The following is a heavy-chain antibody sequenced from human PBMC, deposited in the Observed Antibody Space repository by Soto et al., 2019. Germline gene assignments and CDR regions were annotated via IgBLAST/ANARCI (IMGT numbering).Heavy chain of an antibody. D-gene: IGHD2-2*01. CDR1: GGTFSSYT. CDR2: IIPILGIA. V-gene: IGHV1-69*02. CDR3: ARFIVVVPAAMRSISYYYYGMDV. J-gene: IGHJ6*02. Sequence: QVQLVQSGAEVKKPGSSVKVSCKASGGTFSSYTISWVRQAPGQGLEWMGRIIPILGIANYAQKFQGRVTITADKSTSTAYMELSSLRSADTAVYYCARFIVVVPAAMRSISYYYYGMDVWGQGTTVTVSS.